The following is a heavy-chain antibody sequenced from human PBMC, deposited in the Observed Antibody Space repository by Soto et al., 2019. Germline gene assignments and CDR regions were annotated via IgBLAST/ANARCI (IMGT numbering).Heavy chain of an antibody. D-gene: IGHD4-17*01. CDR3: ARDGPTDYGGFSYYYGMDV. Sequence: GGSLRLSCAASGFTFSSYGMHWVRQAPGKGLEWVAVIWYDGSNKYYADSVKGRFTISRDNSKNTLYLQMNSLRAEDTAVYYCARDGPTDYGGFSYYYGMDVWGQGTTVTVSS. V-gene: IGHV3-33*01. CDR2: IWYDGSNK. CDR1: GFTFSSYG. J-gene: IGHJ6*02.